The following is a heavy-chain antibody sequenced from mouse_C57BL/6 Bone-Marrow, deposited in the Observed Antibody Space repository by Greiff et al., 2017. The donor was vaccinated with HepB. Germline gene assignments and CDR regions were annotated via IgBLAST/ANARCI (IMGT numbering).Heavy chain of an antibody. CDR3: TTGVLQYYFDY. J-gene: IGHJ2*01. D-gene: IGHD2-12*01. CDR1: GFNIKDDY. CDR2: IDPENGDT. Sequence: VQLQQSGAELVRPGASVKLSCTASGFNIKDDYMHWVKQRPEQGLEWIGWIDPENGDTEYASKFQGKAPITADTSSNTAYLQLSSLTSEDTAVYYCTTGVLQYYFDYWGQGATLTVSS. V-gene: IGHV14-4*01.